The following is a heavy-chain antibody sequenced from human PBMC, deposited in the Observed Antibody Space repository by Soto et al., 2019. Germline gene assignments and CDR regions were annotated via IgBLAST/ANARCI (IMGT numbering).Heavy chain of an antibody. CDR2: ISAYSGNT. CDR3: ARSGQQLERDY. CDR1: GYTFTSYG. J-gene: IGHJ4*02. V-gene: IGHV1-18*01. Sequence: QVQLVQSGAEVKKPGASVKVSCKASGYTFTSYGISWVRQAPGQGLEWMGWISAYSGNTNYAQWLRVRVTMTTDSFTSTAYMELRSLSSDDTAVYYCARSGQQLERDYWGKGTVVIVPS. D-gene: IGHD6-13*01.